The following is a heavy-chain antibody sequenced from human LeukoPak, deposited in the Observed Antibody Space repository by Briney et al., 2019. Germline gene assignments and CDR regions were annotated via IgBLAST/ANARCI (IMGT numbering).Heavy chain of an antibody. CDR3: ARHQWLGPFDY. CDR2: ISSNGDTT. J-gene: IGHJ4*02. Sequence: GGSLRLSCSASGFTFSSYAMHWVRQAPGKGLEYVSAISSNGDTTYYPDSVKGRFTISRDNFKNTLYLQMSSLRTEDTAVYYCARHQWLGPFDYWGQGTLVTVSS. D-gene: IGHD6-19*01. CDR1: GFTFSSYA. V-gene: IGHV3-64D*09.